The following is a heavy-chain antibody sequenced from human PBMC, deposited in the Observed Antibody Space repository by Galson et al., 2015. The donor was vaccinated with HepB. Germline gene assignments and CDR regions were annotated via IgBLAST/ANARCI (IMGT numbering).Heavy chain of an antibody. V-gene: IGHV3-23*01. CDR1: GFTFSSYA. Sequence: SLRLSCAASGFTFSSYAMSWVRQAPGKGLEWVSAISGSGGSTYYADSVKGRFTISRDNSKNTLYLQMNSLRAEDTAVYYCAKEMGYCSSTSCYTHFDYWGQGTLVTVSS. CDR3: AKEMGYCSSTSCYTHFDY. D-gene: IGHD2-2*02. CDR2: ISGSGGST. J-gene: IGHJ4*02.